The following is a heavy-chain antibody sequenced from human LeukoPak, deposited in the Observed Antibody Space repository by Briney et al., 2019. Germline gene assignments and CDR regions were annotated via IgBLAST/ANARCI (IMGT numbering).Heavy chain of an antibody. CDR1: GGSISSSSYY. CDR3: ARGPPVPRIDYFDY. J-gene: IGHJ4*02. D-gene: IGHD6-19*01. CDR2: IYYSGST. Sequence: SETLSLTCTVSGGSISSSSYYWGWIRQPPGKGLEWIGSIYYSGSTYYNPSLKSRVTISVDTSKNQFSLKLSSVTAADTAVYYCARGPPVPRIDYFDYWRQPSLLTVSS. V-gene: IGHV4-39*07.